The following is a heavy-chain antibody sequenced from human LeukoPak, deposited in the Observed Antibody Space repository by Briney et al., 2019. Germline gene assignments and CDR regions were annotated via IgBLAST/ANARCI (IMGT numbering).Heavy chain of an antibody. CDR2: IYHSGST. V-gene: IGHV4-38-2*02. CDR1: GYSISSGYY. J-gene: IGHJ5*02. Sequence: PSETLSLTCTVSGYSISSGYYWGWIRQPPGKGLEWIGSIYHSGSTCYNPSLKSRVTISVDTSKNQFSLKLSSVTAADTAVYYCARVCCREAYYDSSGNKLRFDPWGQGTLVTVSS. D-gene: IGHD3-22*01. CDR3: ARVCCREAYYDSSGNKLRFDP.